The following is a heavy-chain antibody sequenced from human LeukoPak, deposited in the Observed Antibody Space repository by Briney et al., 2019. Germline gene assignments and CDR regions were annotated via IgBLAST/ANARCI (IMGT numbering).Heavy chain of an antibody. D-gene: IGHD6-19*01. CDR1: GFTFSSYA. V-gene: IGHV3-23*01. CDR3: AKDGGHTSVLYYFEC. J-gene: IGHJ4*02. CDR2: ISGSGGST. Sequence: GGSLRLSCAASGFTFSSYAMSWVRQAPGKGLEWVSAISGSGGSTYYADSVKGRFTISRDNSKNTLYLQMNSLRTEDTAFYYCAKDGGHTSVLYYFECWGQGTLVTVSS.